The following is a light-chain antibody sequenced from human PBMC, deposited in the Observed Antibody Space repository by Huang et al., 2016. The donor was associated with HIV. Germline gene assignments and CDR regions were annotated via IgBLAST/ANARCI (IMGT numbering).Light chain of an antibody. CDR1: QSLLHSNGHNY. Sequence: DIVMVQSPASLYVTPGEAASITCRSSQSLLHSNGHNYLDWYWQKPGQPPQLLVYLGSIRTAGVPDRFSGSGSGNDFTLRINRVDAGDVGIYYCMQGLQTWTFGQGTKVEI. CDR2: LGS. J-gene: IGKJ1*01. V-gene: IGKV2-28*01. CDR3: MQGLQTWT.